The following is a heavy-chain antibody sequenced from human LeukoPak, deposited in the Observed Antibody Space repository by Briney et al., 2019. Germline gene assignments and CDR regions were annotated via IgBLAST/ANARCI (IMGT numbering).Heavy chain of an antibody. Sequence: GGSLRLSCAASGFTFSSYSMNWVRQAPGKGLEWVSSISSSSSYIYYADSVKGRFTISRDNAKNSLYLQMNSLRAEDTAVYYCARVRDSSGWYLFDYWGQGTLVTVSS. J-gene: IGHJ4*02. V-gene: IGHV3-21*01. CDR3: ARVRDSSGWYLFDY. CDR1: GFTFSSYS. CDR2: ISSSSSYI. D-gene: IGHD6-19*01.